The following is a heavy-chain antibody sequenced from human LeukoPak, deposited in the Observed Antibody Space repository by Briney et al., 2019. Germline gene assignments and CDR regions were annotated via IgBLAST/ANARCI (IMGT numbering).Heavy chain of an antibody. J-gene: IGHJ4*02. CDR3: ARGPYGIVGATLGY. CDR1: GFTFCSYA. D-gene: IGHD1-26*01. Sequence: GRSLRLSCEVSGFTFCSYAMHWVRQAPGKGLEWVAVISSDGSKHDYADSVKGRFTISRDSSKNTLHLQMNSLIAEGTAVYYCARGPYGIVGATLGYWGQGTLVTVSS. CDR2: ISSDGSKH. V-gene: IGHV3-30*04.